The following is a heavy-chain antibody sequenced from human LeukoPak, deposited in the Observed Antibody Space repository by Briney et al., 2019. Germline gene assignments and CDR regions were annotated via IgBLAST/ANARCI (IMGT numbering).Heavy chain of an antibody. CDR3: ARGGGSSGWYTLRYYYYMDV. Sequence: GASVKVSCKVSGYTLTELSMHWVRQAPGKGLEWMGGIDPDNGETIYAQKFQGRVTMTEDTSTDTAYMELSSLRSEDTAVYYCARGGGSSGWYTLRYYYYMDVWGKGTTVTISS. CDR2: IDPDNGET. D-gene: IGHD6-19*01. CDR1: GYTLTELS. J-gene: IGHJ6*03. V-gene: IGHV1-24*01.